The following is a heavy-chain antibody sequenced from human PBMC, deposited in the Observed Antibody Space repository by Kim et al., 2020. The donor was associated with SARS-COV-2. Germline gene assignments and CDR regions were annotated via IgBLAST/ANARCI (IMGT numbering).Heavy chain of an antibody. D-gene: IGHD2-15*01. Sequence: NPSLKSRVTISVDTSKNQFSLKLSSVTAADTAVYYCASAGSRHIRNWFDPWGQGTLVTVSS. J-gene: IGHJ5*02. CDR3: ASAGSRHIRNWFDP. V-gene: IGHV4-34*01.